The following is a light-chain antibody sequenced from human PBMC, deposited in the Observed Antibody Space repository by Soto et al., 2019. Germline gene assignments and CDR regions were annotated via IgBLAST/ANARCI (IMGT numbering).Light chain of an antibody. CDR1: QSVSSN. V-gene: IGKV3-15*01. Sequence: EIVMTQSPATLSVSPGERATLSCRASQSVSSNFAWYQQKPGQSPRLLIYGASTRATGIPARFSGSGSGTEFTLTINSLQSEDFAVYYCQQYNNWPPYTFGQGTKLEIK. CDR2: GAS. CDR3: QQYNNWPPYT. J-gene: IGKJ2*01.